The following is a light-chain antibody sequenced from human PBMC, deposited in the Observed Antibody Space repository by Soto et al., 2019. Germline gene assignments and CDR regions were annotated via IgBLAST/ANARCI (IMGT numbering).Light chain of an antibody. V-gene: IGKV3-20*01. J-gene: IGKJ1*01. Sequence: ENVLTQSPDTLSLSPGEGATLSCRASQTVSSNYLAWYQHRPGQAPKLIIHGASYTAPGIPDRFSGSRSGADFTLTISRLEPEDFAVYFCQHYGNSLWTFGQGTKVEIK. CDR2: GAS. CDR1: QTVSSNY. CDR3: QHYGNSLWT.